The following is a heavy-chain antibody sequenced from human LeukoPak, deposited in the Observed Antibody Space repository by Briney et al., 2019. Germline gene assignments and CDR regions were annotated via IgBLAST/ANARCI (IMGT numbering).Heavy chain of an antibody. CDR2: FDPEDGET. V-gene: IGHV1-24*01. CDR1: GYTLTELS. Sequence: GAPVKVSCKVSGYTLTELSMHWVRQAPGRGLEWMGGFDPEDGETIYAQKFQGRVTITEDTSTDTAYMELSSLRSEDTAVYYCATGRVCSGGSCYDYWGQGTLVTVSS. CDR3: ATGRVCSGGSCYDY. J-gene: IGHJ4*02. D-gene: IGHD2-15*01.